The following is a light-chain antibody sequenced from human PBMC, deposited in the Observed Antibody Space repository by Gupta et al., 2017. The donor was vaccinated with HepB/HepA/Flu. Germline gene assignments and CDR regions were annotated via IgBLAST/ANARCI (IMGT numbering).Light chain of an antibody. CDR1: SSDVGGYHF. Sequence: QSALTQPASVSVSPGQSITISCTGTSSDVGGYHFVSWYQQHPGKAPKLMMYDVSNRPSGVSNRVSGSKSGNTAYLTISGLQAEDEADYSCSSYTSSSTLVFGGGTKLTV. CDR2: DVS. CDR3: SSYTSSSTLV. J-gene: IGLJ2*01. V-gene: IGLV2-14*03.